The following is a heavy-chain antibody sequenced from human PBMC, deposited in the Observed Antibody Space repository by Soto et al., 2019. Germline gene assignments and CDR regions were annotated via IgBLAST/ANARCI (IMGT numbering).Heavy chain of an antibody. CDR1: GYTFTSYD. CDR3: ATMTSRIQLWFLENAFDS. D-gene: IGHD5-18*01. V-gene: IGHV1-8*01. CDR2: MNPNSGYT. Sequence: ASVKVSCKASGYTFTSYDINWVRQATGQGLEWMGWMNPNSGYTGCAQKFQGRVTMTRNTSISTAYMELSSLRSEDTAVYYCATMTSRIQLWFLENAFDSWAQGKMVTVSS. J-gene: IGHJ3*02.